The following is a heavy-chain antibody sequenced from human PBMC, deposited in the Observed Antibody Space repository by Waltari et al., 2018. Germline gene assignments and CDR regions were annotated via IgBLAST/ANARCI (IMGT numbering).Heavy chain of an antibody. D-gene: IGHD3-16*01. V-gene: IGHV1-2*06. Sequence: QVQLVQSGAEVKKPGASVKVSCKASGYTFTSYGISWVRQAPGQGLEWMGRINPNSGGTNYAQKFQGRVTMTRNTSISTAYMELSRLRSDDTAVYYCARDWGGAAKYWGQGTLVTVSS. CDR2: INPNSGGT. CDR1: GYTFTSYG. J-gene: IGHJ4*02. CDR3: ARDWGGAAKY.